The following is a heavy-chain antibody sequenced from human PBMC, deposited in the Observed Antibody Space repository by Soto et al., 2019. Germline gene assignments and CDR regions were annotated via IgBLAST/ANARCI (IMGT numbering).Heavy chain of an antibody. J-gene: IGHJ6*02. Sequence: QLQLQESGPGLVKPSKTLSLTCTVSGGSISSSSYYWGWIRQPPGKGLEWIGSIYYSGSTYYNPSLKSPVTIAVDTSNRQFSLKLSSVTAADTAVYYCASQGPYGDPFSYYYGMDVWSQGTTVTVSS. D-gene: IGHD4-17*01. CDR3: ASQGPYGDPFSYYYGMDV. V-gene: IGHV4-39*01. CDR1: GGSISSSSYY. CDR2: IYYSGST.